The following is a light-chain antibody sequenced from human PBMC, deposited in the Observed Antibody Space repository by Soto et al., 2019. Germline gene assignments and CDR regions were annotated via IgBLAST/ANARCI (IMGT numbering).Light chain of an antibody. CDR3: QQYNTWRSIS. J-gene: IGKJ5*01. Sequence: EIVLTQSPGTLSLSPGERATLSCRASQTVSSSSLAWYQQRPGQAPRLLISGASSRATGIPDRFTGSGSGTDFTLTISSLQSEDFAVYYCQQYNTWRSISFGQGTRLEI. CDR2: GAS. V-gene: IGKV3-20*01. CDR1: QTVSSSS.